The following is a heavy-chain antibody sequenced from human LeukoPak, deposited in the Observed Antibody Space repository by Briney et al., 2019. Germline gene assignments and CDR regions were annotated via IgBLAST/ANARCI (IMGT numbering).Heavy chain of an antibody. CDR2: LSGSDSST. V-gene: IGHV3-23*01. J-gene: IGHJ2*01. Sequence: PGGSLRLSCAASGFTFSSYAMSWVRQAPGKGLEWVSTLSGSDSSTYYADSVKGRFIFSGDNSKNTLYLQMNSLRAEDTAVFYCARHLQTIQKYFDLWGRGTLVTVSS. CDR1: GFTFSSYA. D-gene: IGHD5-24*01. CDR3: ARHLQTIQKYFDL.